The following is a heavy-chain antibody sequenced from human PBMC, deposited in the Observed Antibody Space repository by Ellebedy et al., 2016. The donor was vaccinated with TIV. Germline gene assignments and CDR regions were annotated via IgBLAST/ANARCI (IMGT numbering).Heavy chain of an antibody. CDR1: GFTFSSFS. CDR2: SPRDSDPM. D-gene: IGHD1-1*01. V-gene: IGHV3-48*02. Sequence: PWGSLRLSCSASGFTFSSFSMNWVLQAPGKGLERVSYSPRDSDPMSYADSVKGRFTISRDNAKNSLYLQMNSLRDADTDVYYCVRDLHWAFDIWGQGTVVTVSS. CDR3: VRDLHWAFDI. J-gene: IGHJ3*02.